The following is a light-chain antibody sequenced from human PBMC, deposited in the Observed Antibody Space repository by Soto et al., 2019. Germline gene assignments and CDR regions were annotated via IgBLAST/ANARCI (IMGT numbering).Light chain of an antibody. CDR3: QQYDNVPTT. J-gene: IGKJ3*01. CDR1: HDISNY. V-gene: IGKV1-33*01. CDR2: DAS. Sequence: DIQMTQSPSSLSASVGDRVTITCQASHDISNYLNWYQQKPGKAPKLLIYDASNLETGVPSRFSGSGSGTDFTFTISSLEPEDIATYYCQQYDNVPTTFGPGTKVDIK.